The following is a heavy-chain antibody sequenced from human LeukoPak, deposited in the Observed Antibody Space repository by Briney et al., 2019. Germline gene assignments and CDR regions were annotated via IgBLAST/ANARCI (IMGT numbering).Heavy chain of an antibody. Sequence: GGSLRLSCAASGFTFSGSAMHWVRQASGKGLEWVGRIRSKANSYATAYAASVKGRFTISRDDSKNTAYLQMNSLKTEDTAVYYCTSRIAAATPITYYYYYMDVWGKGTTVTVSS. CDR1: GFTFSGSA. D-gene: IGHD6-13*01. CDR2: IRSKANSYAT. J-gene: IGHJ6*03. V-gene: IGHV3-73*01. CDR3: TSRIAAATPITYYYYYMDV.